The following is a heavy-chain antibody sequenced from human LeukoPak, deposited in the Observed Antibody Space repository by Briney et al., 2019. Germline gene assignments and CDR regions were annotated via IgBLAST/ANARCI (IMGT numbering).Heavy chain of an antibody. CDR1: GYTFTGYY. CDR3: ARLSPLRRTGTTALYP. Sequence: RASVTVSFKASGYTFTGYYMHWVRQAPGQGLEWMGWINPNSGGTNYAQKFQGRVTMTRDTSISTAYMELSRLRSDDTAVYYCARLSPLRRTGTTALYPWGQGTLVTVSS. V-gene: IGHV1-2*02. D-gene: IGHD1-7*01. J-gene: IGHJ5*02. CDR2: INPNSGGT.